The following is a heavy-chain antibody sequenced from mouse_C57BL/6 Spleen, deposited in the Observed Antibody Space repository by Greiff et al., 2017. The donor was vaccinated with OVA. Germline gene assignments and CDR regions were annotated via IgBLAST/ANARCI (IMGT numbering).Heavy chain of an antibody. V-gene: IGHV10-3*01. D-gene: IGHD1-1*01. Sequence: GGGLVQPKGSLKLSCAASGFTFNTYAMHWVRQAPGKGLEWVARIRSKSSNYATYYADSVKDRFTISRDDSQRMLYLQMNNLKTEDTAMYFSVRDPEYYGSTSGSYFDNWGQGTTLTVSP. CDR3: VRDPEYYGSTSGSYFDN. J-gene: IGHJ2*01. CDR2: IRSKSSNYAT. CDR1: GFTFNTYA.